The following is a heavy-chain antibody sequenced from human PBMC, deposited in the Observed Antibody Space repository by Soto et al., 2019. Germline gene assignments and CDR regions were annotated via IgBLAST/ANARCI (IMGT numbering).Heavy chain of an antibody. V-gene: IGHV5-51*01. J-gene: IGHJ4*02. CDR1: GYTFTSYW. Sequence: PGESLKISCKGSGYTFTSYWIGWVRQMPGEGLEWLGVIYPGDSDTRYSPSFQGQVTISADKSINTAYLQWGSLKASDSATIGSFDYWGQGTLVTVSS. CDR2: IYPGDSDT. CDR3: FDY.